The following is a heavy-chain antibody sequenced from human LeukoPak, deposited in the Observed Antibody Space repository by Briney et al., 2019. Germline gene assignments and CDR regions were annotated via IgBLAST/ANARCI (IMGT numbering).Heavy chain of an antibody. CDR2: ISHSGIT. D-gene: IGHD3-10*01. Sequence: PSETLSLTCTVSGYSIGSSYYCVWIRLAPGQGLEWIASISHSGITYYNPSLRSRVTISKDTSRNQFSLQLNSVTAADTALYYCARDRGFMTADYWGQGTLLTVSS. J-gene: IGHJ4*02. V-gene: IGHV4-38-2*02. CDR3: ARDRGFMTADY. CDR1: GYSIGSSYY.